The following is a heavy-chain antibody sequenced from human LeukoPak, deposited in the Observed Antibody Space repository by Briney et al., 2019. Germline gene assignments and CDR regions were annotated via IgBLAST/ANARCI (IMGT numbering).Heavy chain of an antibody. J-gene: IGHJ6*03. CDR1: GFTFRSYR. CDR3: ARAGYCTSNSCYSPNFYYMDV. CDR2: IKEDANEE. D-gene: IGHD2-2*01. Sequence: PGGSLRLSCAASGFTFRSYRMSWVRQAPGKGLEWVANIKEDANEEYYVVSVRGRFIISRDNAKNSLFLQMYSLRADDTAVYYCARAGYCTSNSCYSPNFYYMDVWGKGTTVAVSS. V-gene: IGHV3-7*01.